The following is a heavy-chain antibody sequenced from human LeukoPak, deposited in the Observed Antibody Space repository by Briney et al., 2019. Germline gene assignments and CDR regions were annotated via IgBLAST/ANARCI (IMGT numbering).Heavy chain of an antibody. V-gene: IGHV4-38-2*02. Sequence: SETLSLTCTVSGYSISSGYYWGWIRQPPGKGLEWIGSIYHSGSTYYNPSLKSRVTISVDTPKNQFSLKLSSVTAADTAVYYCARHASPRRDWFDPWGQGTLVTVSS. CDR2: IYHSGST. CDR1: GYSISSGYY. CDR3: ARHASPRRDWFDP. J-gene: IGHJ5*02.